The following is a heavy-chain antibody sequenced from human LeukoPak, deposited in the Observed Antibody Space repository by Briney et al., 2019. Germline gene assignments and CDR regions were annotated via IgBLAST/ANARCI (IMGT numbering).Heavy chain of an antibody. D-gene: IGHD3-16*01. CDR1: GFTLSSFG. CDR2: IWYDGSNK. Sequence: GGSLRLSCAASGFTLSSFGMHWVRQGPDKELEWVALIWYDGSNKHYADSVKGRYNVSRDNSRNTLYLHMNSLRVEDTAVYYCARFRDGVFSGGDYYNGMDVWGQGTTVTVSS. V-gene: IGHV3-33*01. J-gene: IGHJ6*02. CDR3: ARFRDGVFSGGDYYNGMDV.